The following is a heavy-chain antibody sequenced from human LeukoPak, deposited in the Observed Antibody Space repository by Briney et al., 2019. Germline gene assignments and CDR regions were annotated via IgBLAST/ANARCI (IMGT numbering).Heavy chain of an antibody. Sequence: PSETLSLTCTVSGGSISSYYWSWIRQPPGKGLEWIGYIYYSGSTNYNPSLKSRVTISVDTSKNQFSLKLSSVTAADTAVYYCARAPKFYHNPDAFDIWGQGTMVTVSS. CDR3: ARAPKFYHNPDAFDI. CDR1: GGSISSYY. D-gene: IGHD2/OR15-2a*01. CDR2: IYYSGST. V-gene: IGHV4-59*01. J-gene: IGHJ3*02.